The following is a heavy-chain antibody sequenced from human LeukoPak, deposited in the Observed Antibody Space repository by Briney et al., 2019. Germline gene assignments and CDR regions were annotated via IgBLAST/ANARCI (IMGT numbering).Heavy chain of an antibody. D-gene: IGHD2-8*01. J-gene: IGHJ4*02. Sequence: GRSLRLSCAASGFTFSSYAMHWVRQVPGKGLEWVAVISYDGSNKYYADSVKGRFTISRDNSKNTLYLQMNSLRAEDTAVYYCAREFSDCTNGVCYAYFDYWGQGTLVTVSS. V-gene: IGHV3-30-3*01. CDR3: AREFSDCTNGVCYAYFDY. CDR2: ISYDGSNK. CDR1: GFTFSSYA.